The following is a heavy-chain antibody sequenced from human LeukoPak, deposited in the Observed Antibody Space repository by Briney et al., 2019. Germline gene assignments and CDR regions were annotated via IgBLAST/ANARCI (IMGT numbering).Heavy chain of an antibody. CDR1: GFTFDNHA. CDR3: AKRYYSDSSGYLGSIDQ. J-gene: IGHJ4*02. D-gene: IGHD3-22*01. Sequence: GGSLRLSCAASGFTFDNHAISWVRQAPGKGLEWVSAISGSGDVTYYAVSVKGRFTTSRDNSKNTLYLQLNSLRAEDTAVYYCAKRYYSDSSGYLGSIDQWGQGTLVTVSS. V-gene: IGHV3-23*01. CDR2: ISGSGDVT.